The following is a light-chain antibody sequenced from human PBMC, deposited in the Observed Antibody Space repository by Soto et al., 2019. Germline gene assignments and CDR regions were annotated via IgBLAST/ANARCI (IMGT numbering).Light chain of an antibody. Sequence: EIVVTQSPLSLPVIPGEPASISCRSSQSLLHSNGFNYLDWYLQRPGQSPQLLIYMASSRASGVPDRFSGSGSGTDFTLTTTRVEAEDVGIYYCMQAVQTPWSFGQGTKVDIK. J-gene: IGKJ1*01. CDR2: MAS. CDR3: MQAVQTPWS. CDR1: QSLLHSNGFNY. V-gene: IGKV2-28*01.